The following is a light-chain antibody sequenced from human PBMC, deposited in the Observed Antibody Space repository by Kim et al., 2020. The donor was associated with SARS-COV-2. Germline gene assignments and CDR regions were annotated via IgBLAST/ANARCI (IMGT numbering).Light chain of an antibody. CDR2: RAS. CDR1: QSIGDR. V-gene: IGKV1-5*03. J-gene: IGKJ1*01. Sequence: SPAVGDIVTITGRASQSIGDRLAWYQQKPGKAPKLLIYRASTLQSGVPSRLSGSGSGTEFTLTISSLQPDDFATYYCQQFKTYATFGQGNKVDIK. CDR3: QQFKTYAT.